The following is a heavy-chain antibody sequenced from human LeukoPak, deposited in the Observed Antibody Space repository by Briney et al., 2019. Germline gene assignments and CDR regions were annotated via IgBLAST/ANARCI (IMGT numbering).Heavy chain of an antibody. J-gene: IGHJ4*02. V-gene: IGHV4-34*01. CDR1: GGSFSGYY. CDR2: INHSGRT. Sequence: PSETLSLTCAVYGGSFSGYYWSWIRQPPGKGLEWIGEINHSGRTNYNPSLKSRVTISVDTSKNQFSLKLTSVTAADTAVYYCARHKVLLWFGEFAYWGQGTLVTVSS. CDR3: ARHKVLLWFGEFAY. D-gene: IGHD3-10*01.